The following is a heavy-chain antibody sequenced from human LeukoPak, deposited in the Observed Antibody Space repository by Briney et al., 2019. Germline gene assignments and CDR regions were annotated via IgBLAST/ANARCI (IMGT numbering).Heavy chain of an antibody. V-gene: IGHV3-21*01. CDR3: AKDPLSTVTIDDY. Sequence: GGSLRLSCAASGSTFSSYSMNWVRQAPGKGLEWVSSISSSSSYIYYADSVKGRFTISGDNAKNSLYLQMNSLRAEDTAVYYCAKDPLSTVTIDDYWGQGTLVTVSS. D-gene: IGHD4-17*01. J-gene: IGHJ4*02. CDR2: ISSSSSYI. CDR1: GSTFSSYS.